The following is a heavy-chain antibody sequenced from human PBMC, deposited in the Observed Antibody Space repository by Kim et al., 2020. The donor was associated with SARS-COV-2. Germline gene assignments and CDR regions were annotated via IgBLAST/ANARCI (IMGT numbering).Heavy chain of an antibody. CDR2: IGTAGDT. CDR1: GFTFSSYD. D-gene: IGHD1-26*01. CDR3: ARGPGRDPTAYWYFDL. Sequence: GSLRLSCAASGFTFSSYDMHWVRQATGKGLEWVSAIGTAGDTYYPGSVKGRFTISRENAKNSLYLQMNSLRAGDTAVYYCARGPGRDPTAYWYFDLWGRGTLVTVSS. V-gene: IGHV3-13*01. J-gene: IGHJ2*01.